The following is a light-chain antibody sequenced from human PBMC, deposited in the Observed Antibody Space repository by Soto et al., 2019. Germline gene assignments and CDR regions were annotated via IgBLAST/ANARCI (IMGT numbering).Light chain of an antibody. CDR3: QQYGKSPIT. J-gene: IGKJ5*01. CDR1: QSVNSNY. CDR2: GAS. V-gene: IGKV3-20*01. Sequence: EIVLTQSPGTLSLSPGERGTLSCRASQSVNSNYLAWYQQKPGQAPRLLIYGASNRATGIPDTFSGSGSGTDFTLTISRLEPEDLAVYYFQQYGKSPITFGQGTRLEIK.